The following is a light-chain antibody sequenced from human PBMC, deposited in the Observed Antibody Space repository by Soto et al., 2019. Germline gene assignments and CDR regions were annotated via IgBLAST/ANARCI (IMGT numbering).Light chain of an antibody. V-gene: IGLV2-11*01. CDR2: DVT. CDR1: SRDIGSYNF. J-gene: IGLJ3*02. Sequence: QSALTQPRSVSGSPGQPVTISCTGSSRDIGSYNFVSWFQQDPGKAPKLIIYDVTKRPSGVPDRFSASKSGNTASLTISGLQAEDEADYYCCSYAGASSSLLFGGGTKLTVL. CDR3: CSYAGASSSLL.